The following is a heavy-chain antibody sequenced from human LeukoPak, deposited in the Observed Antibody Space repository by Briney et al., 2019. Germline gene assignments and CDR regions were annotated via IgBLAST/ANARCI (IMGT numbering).Heavy chain of an antibody. CDR2: INHSGST. J-gene: IGHJ3*02. Sequence: PSETLSLTCAVYGGSFSGYYWSWIRQPPGKGLEWIGEINHSGSTNYNLSLKSRVTILVDTSKNQFSLKLSSVTAADTVVYYCARDSYLDAFDIWGQGTMVTVSS. D-gene: IGHD5-18*01. CDR1: GGSFSGYY. CDR3: ARDSYLDAFDI. V-gene: IGHV4-34*01.